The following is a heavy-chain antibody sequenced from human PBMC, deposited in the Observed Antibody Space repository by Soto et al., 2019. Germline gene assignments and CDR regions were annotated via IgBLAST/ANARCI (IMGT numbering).Heavy chain of an antibody. V-gene: IGHV4-39*01. CDR1: GDSITASYSN. CDR3: AKLVRDDLRRSDLDH. Sequence: GPGHSSETLSLTCTVSGDSITASYSNWAWIRQPPGKGLEWIGTFYYSGTTSQNPPLRSRITISADTSRNQFSLNLRSVTAADSGVYYCAKLVRDDLRRSDLDHWGQGTLVTVSS. D-gene: IGHD2-21*01. J-gene: IGHJ4*02. CDR2: FYYSGTT.